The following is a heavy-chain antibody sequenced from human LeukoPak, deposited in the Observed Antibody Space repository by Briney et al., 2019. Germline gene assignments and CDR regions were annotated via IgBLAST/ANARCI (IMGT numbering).Heavy chain of an antibody. V-gene: IGHV4-34*01. J-gene: IGHJ4*02. CDR2: INHSGST. Sequence: SETLSLTCAVYGGSFSGYYWSWIRQPPGKGLEWIGEINHSGSTNYNPSLKSRVTISVDTSKSQFSLKLSSVTAADTAVYYCARGREWYWSSDPLLPFDYWGQGTLVTVSS. CDR3: ARGREWYWSSDPLLPFDY. CDR1: GGSFSGYY. D-gene: IGHD2-2*01.